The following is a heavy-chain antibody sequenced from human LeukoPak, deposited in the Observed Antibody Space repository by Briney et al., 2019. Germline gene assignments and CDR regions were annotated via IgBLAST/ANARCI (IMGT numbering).Heavy chain of an antibody. D-gene: IGHD6-19*01. CDR1: GFTFSNAW. CDR3: TTSEADVAHTIAVAGPTIDY. Sequence: PGGSLRLSCAASGFTFSNAWMSWVRQAPGKGLEWVGRIKNKTDGGTTDYAAPVKGRFTISRDDSKNTLYLQMNSLKTEDTAVYYCTTSEADVAHTIAVAGPTIDYWGQGTLVTVSS. V-gene: IGHV3-15*01. CDR2: IKNKTDGGTT. J-gene: IGHJ4*02.